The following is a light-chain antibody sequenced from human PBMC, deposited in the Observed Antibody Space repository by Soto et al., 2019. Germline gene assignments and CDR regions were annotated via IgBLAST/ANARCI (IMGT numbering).Light chain of an antibody. CDR1: QSIGSN. CDR3: QQRSNWPPT. V-gene: IGKV3-11*01. Sequence: EIVMTQSPATLSVSPVERATLSCMASQSIGSNLAWYQQKPGQAPRLLIYDASTRATGIPARFSGSGSGTDFTLTITSLEPEDFAVYYCQQRSNWPPTFGQGTKVDI. CDR2: DAS. J-gene: IGKJ1*01.